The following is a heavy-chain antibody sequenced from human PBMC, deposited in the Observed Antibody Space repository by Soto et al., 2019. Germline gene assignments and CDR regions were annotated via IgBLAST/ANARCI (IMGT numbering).Heavy chain of an antibody. V-gene: IGHV4-59*01. CDR3: MRGGGDF. Sequence: SETLSLTCTVSGGSINTDYWSWIRQPPGKGLEWIGYIYYSGSDSGSTNYIPSLKSRVTISVDTSKNQFSLRLTSVTAADTAVYFCMRGGGDFWGQGTLVTVSS. D-gene: IGHD6-25*01. CDR1: GGSINTDY. J-gene: IGHJ4*02. CDR2: IYYSGSDSGST.